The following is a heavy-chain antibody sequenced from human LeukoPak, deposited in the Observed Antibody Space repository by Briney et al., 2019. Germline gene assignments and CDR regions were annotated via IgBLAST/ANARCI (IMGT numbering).Heavy chain of an antibody. J-gene: IGHJ4*02. CDR2: IKSKSDGGTT. D-gene: IGHD3-10*01. CDR1: GFTFSNAW. V-gene: IGHV3-15*01. CDR3: TTSYGSGSYYKAY. Sequence: GGSLRLSCAASGFTFSNAWMSWVRQAPGKGLEWVGRIKSKSDGGTTDYAAPVKGRFTISRDDSKNTLYLQMNSLKTEDTAVYYCTTSYGSGSYYKAYWGQGTLVTVSS.